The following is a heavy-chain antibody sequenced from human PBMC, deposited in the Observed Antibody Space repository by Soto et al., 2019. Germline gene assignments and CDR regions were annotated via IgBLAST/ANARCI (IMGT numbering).Heavy chain of an antibody. J-gene: IGHJ6*02. D-gene: IGHD3-3*01. CDR2: IYYSGST. V-gene: IGHV4-31*03. CDR1: GGSISSGGYY. CDR3: ASTAGYYDFWSGYPSEWGMDV. Sequence: SETLSLTCTVSGGSISSGGYYWSWIRQHPGKGLEWIGYIYYSGSTYYNPSLKSRVTISVDTSKNQFSLKLSSVTAADTAVYYCASTAGYYDFWSGYPSEWGMDVWGQGTTVTVSS.